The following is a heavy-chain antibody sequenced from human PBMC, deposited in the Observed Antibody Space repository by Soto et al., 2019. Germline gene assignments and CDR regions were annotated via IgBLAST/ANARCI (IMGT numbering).Heavy chain of an antibody. V-gene: IGHV4-39*01. Sequence: QLQLQESGPGLVKPSETLSLTCTVSGGSISSSSYYWGWIRQPPGKGLEWIGSIYYSGSTYYNPSLKSRVTISVDTSKNQFSLKLSSVTAADTAVYYCARHGRTLGYCSSTSCHDAFDIRGQGTMVTVSS. CDR3: ARHGRTLGYCSSTSCHDAFDI. CDR1: GGSISSSSYY. J-gene: IGHJ3*02. CDR2: IYYSGST. D-gene: IGHD2-2*01.